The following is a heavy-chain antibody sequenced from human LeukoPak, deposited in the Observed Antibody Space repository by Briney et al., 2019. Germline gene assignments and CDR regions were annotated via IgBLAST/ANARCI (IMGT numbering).Heavy chain of an antibody. J-gene: IGHJ4*02. CDR1: GGSFSGYY. D-gene: IGHD1-1*01. CDR3: TITTGTTLGLMDY. V-gene: IGHV4-34*01. Sequence: SGTLSLTCAVYGGSFSGYYWRWIRQPPGEGLEWIGEINHSGSTNYNPSLKSRVTISVDTSKNQLSLKMSSVTAADTAVYYCTITTGTTLGLMDYWGQGTLVTVSS. CDR2: INHSGST.